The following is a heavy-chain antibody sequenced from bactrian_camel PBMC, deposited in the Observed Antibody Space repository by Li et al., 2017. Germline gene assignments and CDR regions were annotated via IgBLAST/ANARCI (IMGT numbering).Heavy chain of an antibody. J-gene: IGHJ4*01. CDR2: IAYDGWVT. V-gene: IGHV3S42*01. D-gene: IGHD3*01. CDR1: GFQFSDYP. Sequence: VQLVESGGGLVPPGGSLRLSCAASGFQFSDYPMSWVRQAPGKGLEWVAQIAYDGWVTRYHDSAKSRFTISRDNARNTLYLQMNSLKPEDTAMYYCTKDRSYGTRNWAQSTRGQGTQVTV. CDR3: TKDRSYGTRNWAQST.